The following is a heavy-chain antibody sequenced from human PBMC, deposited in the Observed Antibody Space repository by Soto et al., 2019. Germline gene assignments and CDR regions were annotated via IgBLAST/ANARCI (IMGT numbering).Heavy chain of an antibody. D-gene: IGHD4-17*01. CDR2: ISYSGST. V-gene: IGHV4-59*01. Sequence: QVQLQESGPGLVKPSETLSRTCTVSGVSISTYYWSWIRQPPGKGLAWMGYISYSGSTNYKPSLRSRVTISLDTSKNHFSLKLNSVTAADTAVYYCARDAMTTVIPYYYYYAIDVWGHGTTVTVSS. CDR1: GVSISTYY. CDR3: ARDAMTTVIPYYYYYAIDV. J-gene: IGHJ6*02.